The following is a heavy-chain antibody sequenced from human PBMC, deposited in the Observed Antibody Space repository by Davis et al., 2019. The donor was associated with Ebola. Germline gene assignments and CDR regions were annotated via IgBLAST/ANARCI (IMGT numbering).Heavy chain of an antibody. CDR2: VVLGSGTT. CDR1: GFTFGSSA. V-gene: IGHV1-58*02. CDR3: AASAGTVGKFDY. J-gene: IGHJ4*01. Sequence: SVKVSCKASGFTFGSSAMQWVRQARGQRLEWIGWVVLGSGTTNYGQKFQGRVTVTRDMSTSTSYLDLNNLRSEDTAVYYCAASAGTVGKFDYWGQGTLVTVSS. D-gene: IGHD1-14*01.